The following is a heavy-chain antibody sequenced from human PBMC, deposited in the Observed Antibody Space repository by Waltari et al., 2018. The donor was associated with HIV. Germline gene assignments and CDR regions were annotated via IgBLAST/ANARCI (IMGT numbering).Heavy chain of an antibody. CDR3: ARDPRSSGYYGMDV. CDR2: IYSGGSR. CDR1: GLTVSSNY. D-gene: IGHD1-26*01. Sequence: EVQVVESGGGLIEPGGSLRLSCVASGLTVSSNYMSWVRQAPGKGLEWVSVIYSGGSRYYADSVKGRFTISRDNSKNTLSLHMNSLGPEDTAVYYCARDPRSSGYYGMDVW. V-gene: IGHV3-53*01. J-gene: IGHJ6*01.